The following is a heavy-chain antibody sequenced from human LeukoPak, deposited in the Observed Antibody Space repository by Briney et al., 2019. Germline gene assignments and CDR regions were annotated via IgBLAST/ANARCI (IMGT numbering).Heavy chain of an antibody. CDR2: INHSGST. J-gene: IGHJ4*02. D-gene: IGHD2-2*02. CDR1: GGSFSGYY. CDR3: ARALPYCSSTSCYTPPNYFDY. V-gene: IGHV4-34*01. Sequence: PSETLSLTCAVYGGSFSGYYWSWIRQPPGKGLEWIGEINHSGSTNYNPSLKSRVTISVDTSKNQFSLKLSSVTAADTAVYYCARALPYCSSTSCYTPPNYFDYWGQGTLVTVSS.